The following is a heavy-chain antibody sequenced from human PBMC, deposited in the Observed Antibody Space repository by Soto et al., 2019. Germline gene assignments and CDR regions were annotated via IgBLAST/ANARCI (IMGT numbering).Heavy chain of an antibody. CDR1: GGSFSGYY. V-gene: IGHV4-34*01. CDR3: ARGLRGYCSGGSCYSVYYYMDV. J-gene: IGHJ6*03. D-gene: IGHD2-15*01. CDR2: INHSGST. Sequence: SETLSLTCAVYGGSFSGYYWSWIRQPPGKGLEWIGEINHSGSTNYNPSLKSRVTISVDTSKNQFSLKLSSVTAADTAVYYCARGLRGYCSGGSCYSVYYYMDVWGKGTTVTVSS.